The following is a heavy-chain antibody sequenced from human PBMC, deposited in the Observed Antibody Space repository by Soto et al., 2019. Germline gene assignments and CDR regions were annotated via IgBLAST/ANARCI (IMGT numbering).Heavy chain of an antibody. CDR1: GYSFPNYW. Sequence: PGESLKISCKGSGYSFPNYWIGWVRQMPGKGLEWMGIIYPGDSETKYSPSFQGQVSISADTSISTAYLQWSSLKASDTAMYYCATYGSGPNYDGMDVWAQRTTDTV. CDR2: IYPGDSET. CDR3: ATYGSGPNYDGMDV. J-gene: IGHJ6*02. D-gene: IGHD3-10*01. V-gene: IGHV5-51*01.